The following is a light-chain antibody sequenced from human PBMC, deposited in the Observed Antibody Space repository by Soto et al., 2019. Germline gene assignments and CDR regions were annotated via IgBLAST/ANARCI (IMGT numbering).Light chain of an antibody. CDR3: SSYTGAYTLV. CDR1: SSDVGAYNY. Sequence: QSVLAQSASVSGSPGQSIAISCTGTSSDVGAYNYVSWYQQHPGKAPKLIVHEVSDRPSGVSDRFSGSKSGNTASLTISGLQAGDEADYYCSSYTGAYTLVFGTGTKVTVL. J-gene: IGLJ1*01. CDR2: EVS. V-gene: IGLV2-14*01.